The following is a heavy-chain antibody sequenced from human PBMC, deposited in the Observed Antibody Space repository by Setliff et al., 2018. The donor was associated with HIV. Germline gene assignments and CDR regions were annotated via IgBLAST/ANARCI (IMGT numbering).Heavy chain of an antibody. CDR2: VFHTGTT. J-gene: IGHJ6*03. CDR3: ARDRSSGRGYYYYYYMDV. CDR1: GGSIRGDDYY. Sequence: KPSETLSLTCTVSGGSIRGDDYYWTWIRQHPGKGLEWIGYVFHTGTTYYNPSLKSRLTLSVDTSKNQFSLRLSSVTAADTAVYYCARDRSSGRGYYYYYYMDVWGKGTTVTVSS. D-gene: IGHD6-19*01. V-gene: IGHV4-31*03.